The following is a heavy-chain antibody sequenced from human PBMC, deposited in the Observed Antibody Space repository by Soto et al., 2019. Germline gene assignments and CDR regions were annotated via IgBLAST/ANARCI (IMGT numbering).Heavy chain of an antibody. CDR3: ARVHCGGDCRPGEWFYYYGMDV. Sequence: ASVKVSCKASGYRFVDYYIHWVRQAHGQGLEWMGIINPRGGEYKFAQKFKGRVTLTRDTSTSTVYMDLRSLTSEDTAVYYCARVHCGGDCRPGEWFYYYGMDVWGQGTTVTVSS. CDR2: INPRGGEY. V-gene: IGHV1-46*01. D-gene: IGHD2-21*01. J-gene: IGHJ6*02. CDR1: GYRFVDYY.